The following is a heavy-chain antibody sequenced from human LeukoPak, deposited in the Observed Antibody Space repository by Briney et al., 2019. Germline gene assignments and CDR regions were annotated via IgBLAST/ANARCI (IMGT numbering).Heavy chain of an antibody. CDR2: RKKDGSEK. CDR1: GDTFSSYW. CDR3: ARDLYRIVVVPHYFDY. J-gene: IGHJ4*02. Sequence: GGSLRLSCAASGDTFSSYWMSWVRQAPGRGLEWVANRKKDGSEKYYVDSVKGRSTISRDNAKNSLYLQMNSLRAEDTAVYYCARDLYRIVVVPHYFDYWGQGILVTVSS. V-gene: IGHV3-7*01. D-gene: IGHD3-22*01.